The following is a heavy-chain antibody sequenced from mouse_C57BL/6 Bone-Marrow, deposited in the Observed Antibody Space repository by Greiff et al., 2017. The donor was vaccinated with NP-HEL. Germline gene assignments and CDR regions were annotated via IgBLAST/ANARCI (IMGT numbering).Heavy chain of an antibody. CDR1: GYSITSGYD. V-gene: IGHV3-1*01. CDR2: ISYSGST. J-gene: IGHJ3*01. D-gene: IGHD1-3*01. CDR3: ARGGSGPAWFAY. Sequence: EVQGVESGPGMVKPSQSLSLTCTVTGYSITSGYDWHWIRHFPGNKLEWMGYISYSGSTNYNPSLKSRISITHDTSKNHFFLKLNSVTTEDTATYYCARGGSGPAWFAYWGQGTLVTVSA.